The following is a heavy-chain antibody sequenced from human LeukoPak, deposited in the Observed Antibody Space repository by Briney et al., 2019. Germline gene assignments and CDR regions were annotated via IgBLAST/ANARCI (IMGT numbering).Heavy chain of an antibody. J-gene: IGHJ4*02. CDR1: GFTFSSYW. V-gene: IGHV3-7*01. CDR3: ARDSADDYGGSGLDY. CDR2: IKQDGSEK. D-gene: IGHD4-17*01. Sequence: PGGSLRLSCAASGFTFSSYWMSWVRQAPGKGLEWVANIKQDGSEKYYVDSVKGRFTISRDNAKNTLYLQMNSLRAEDTAVYYCARDSADDYGGSGLDYWGQGTLVTVSS.